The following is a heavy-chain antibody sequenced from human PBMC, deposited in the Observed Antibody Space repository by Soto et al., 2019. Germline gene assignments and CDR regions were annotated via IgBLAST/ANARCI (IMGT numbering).Heavy chain of an antibody. Sequence: EVQLVESGGGLLEPGGSQRLSRAASGFTVNNDYMTWVREAPGKGLEWVSVIYSGGSTYYTDSVKGRFTISRDNSKNTLYLQMNSLRAEDTAVYYCARAPLYGGQAYWGQGTLVTVSS. CDR3: ARAPLYGGQAY. CDR1: GFTVNNDY. D-gene: IGHD4-17*01. J-gene: IGHJ4*02. CDR2: IYSGGST. V-gene: IGHV3-66*01.